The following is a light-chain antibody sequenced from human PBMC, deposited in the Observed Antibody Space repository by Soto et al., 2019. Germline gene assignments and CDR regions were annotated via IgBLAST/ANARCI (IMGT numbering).Light chain of an antibody. J-gene: IGKJ4*01. V-gene: IGKV1-6*01. CDR1: QGIGND. Sequence: ASQMTQSPSSLSASVGDRVTITCRASQGIGNDLGWYQQKSGKAPKLLIYAASNLQGGVPSRFSGSGSGTDFTLTISGLQPEDVATYYCLQDHSYPLTFGGGTKVDIK. CDR3: LQDHSYPLT. CDR2: AAS.